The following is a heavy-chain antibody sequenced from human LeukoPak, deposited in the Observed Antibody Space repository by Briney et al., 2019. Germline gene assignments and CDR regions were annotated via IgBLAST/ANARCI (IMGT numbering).Heavy chain of an antibody. CDR2: TDTNGSYI. CDR3: ARGRSITLLRGVAMSDGFDI. V-gene: IGHV3-21*06. Sequence: GGSLRLSCAASGFTFSNYGMNWVRQAPGKGLEWVSFTDTNGSYIYYGDSVKGRFTISGDNAKNLLFLQMNGLRAEDTAVYYCARGRSITLLRGVAMSDGFDIWGQGAMVAVSS. J-gene: IGHJ3*02. D-gene: IGHD3-10*01. CDR1: GFTFSNYG.